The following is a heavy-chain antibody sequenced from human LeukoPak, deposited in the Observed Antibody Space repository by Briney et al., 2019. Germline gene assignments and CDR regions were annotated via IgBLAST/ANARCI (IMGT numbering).Heavy chain of an antibody. Sequence: ASVKVSCKASGGTFSSYAISWVRQAPGQGLEWMGRIIPILGMANYAQKFQGRVTITADKSTSTAYMELSSLRSEDTAVYYCARAEMATITVDYWGHGTLVTVSS. CDR1: GGTFSSYA. J-gene: IGHJ4*01. V-gene: IGHV1-69*04. CDR3: ARAEMATITVDY. CDR2: IIPILGMA. D-gene: IGHD5-24*01.